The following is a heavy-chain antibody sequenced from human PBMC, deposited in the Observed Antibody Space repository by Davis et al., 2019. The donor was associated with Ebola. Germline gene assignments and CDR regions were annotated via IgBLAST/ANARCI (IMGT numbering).Heavy chain of an antibody. CDR2: ISGDGGST. V-gene: IGHV3-43*02. CDR3: AKDDNTYYDILTGGLDV. J-gene: IGHJ6*02. Sequence: GGSLRLSCAASGFTFDDYAMHWVRQAPGKGLEWVSLISGDGGSTYYADSVKGRFTISSDNSKNSLYLQMNSLRTEDTALYYCAKDDNTYYDILTGGLDVWGQGTTVTVSS. CDR1: GFTFDDYA. D-gene: IGHD3-9*01.